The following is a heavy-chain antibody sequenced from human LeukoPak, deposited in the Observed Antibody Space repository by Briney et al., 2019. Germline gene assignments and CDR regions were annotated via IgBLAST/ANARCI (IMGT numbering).Heavy chain of an antibody. Sequence: SGTLSLTCTVSGGSISSYYWSWIRQPPGKGLEWIGYIYYSGSTNYNPSLKSRVTISVDTSKNQFSLKLSSVTAADTAVYYCARVDYDFWSGYSHYYYYMDVWGKGTTVTVSS. CDR2: IYYSGST. CDR3: ARVDYDFWSGYSHYYYYMDV. CDR1: GGSISSYY. J-gene: IGHJ6*03. D-gene: IGHD3-3*01. V-gene: IGHV4-59*01.